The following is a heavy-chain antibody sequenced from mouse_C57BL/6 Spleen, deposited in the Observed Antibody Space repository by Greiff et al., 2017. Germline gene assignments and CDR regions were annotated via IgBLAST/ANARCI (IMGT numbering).Heavy chain of an antibody. CDR1: GYAFSSYW. CDR2: IYPGDGDT. V-gene: IGHV1-80*01. Sequence: VQLQQSGAELVKPGASVKISCKASGYAFSSYWMNWVKQRPGKGLEWIGQIYPGDGDTNYNGKFKGKATLTADKSSSTAYMQLSSLTSEDSAVYFCARDYYYDYTYAMDYWGQGTSVTVSS. J-gene: IGHJ4*01. CDR3: ARDYYYDYTYAMDY. D-gene: IGHD2-4*01.